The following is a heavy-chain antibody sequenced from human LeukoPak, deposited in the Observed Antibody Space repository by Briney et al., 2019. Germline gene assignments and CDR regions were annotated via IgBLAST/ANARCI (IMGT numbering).Heavy chain of an antibody. V-gene: IGHV4-38-2*02. CDR3: ARGYDSNYVPYNWFDP. CDR1: GYSISSGYY. D-gene: IGHD4-11*01. Sequence: KPSETLSLTCTVSGYSISSGYYWGWIRQPPGKGLEWIGSIYHSGSTYYNPSLKSRVTISVDTSKNQFSLKLNSVTAADTAVYYCARGYDSNYVPYNWFDPWGQGTLVTVSS. CDR2: IYHSGST. J-gene: IGHJ5*02.